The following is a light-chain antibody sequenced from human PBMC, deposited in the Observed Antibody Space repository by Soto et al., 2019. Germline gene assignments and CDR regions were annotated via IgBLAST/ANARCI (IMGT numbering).Light chain of an antibody. CDR3: GTWDSSLSVGV. CDR2: DTN. Sequence: QSVLTQLPSVSAARGQKVTICCSGSSSNSGNNYVSWYQQLPATAPKLLIYDTNKRPSGTPDRFSGSKSGTSATLGITGLQTGDEADYYCGTWDSSLSVGVFGTGPKVTVL. CDR1: SSNSGNNY. J-gene: IGLJ1*01. V-gene: IGLV1-51*01.